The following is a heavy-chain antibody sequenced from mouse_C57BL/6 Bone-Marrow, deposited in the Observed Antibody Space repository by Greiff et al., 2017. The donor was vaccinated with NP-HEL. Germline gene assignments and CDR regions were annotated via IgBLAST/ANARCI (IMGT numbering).Heavy chain of an antibody. CDR1: GFSLTSYG. D-gene: IGHD1-1*01. CDR3: ARQGRSSHYYAMDY. V-gene: IGHV2-6-1*01. Sequence: VKLMESGPGLVAPSQSLSITCTVSGFSLTSYGVHWVRQPPGKGLEWLVVIWSDGSTTYNSALKSRLSISKDNSKSQVFLKMNSLQTDDTAMYYCARQGRSSHYYAMDYWGQGTSVTVSS. J-gene: IGHJ4*01. CDR2: IWSDGST.